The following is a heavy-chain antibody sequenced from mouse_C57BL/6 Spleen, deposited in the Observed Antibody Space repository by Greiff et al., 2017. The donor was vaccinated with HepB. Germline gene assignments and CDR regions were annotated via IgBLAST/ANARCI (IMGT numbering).Heavy chain of an antibody. CDR3: ARGYDYGDYYAMDY. J-gene: IGHJ4*01. CDR1: GYTFTGYW. CDR2: ILPGSGCT. Sequence: QVQLQQSGAELMKPGASVKLSCKATGYTFTGYWIEWVKQRPGHGLEWIGEILPGSGCTNYNEKFKGKATFTADTSSNTAYMQLSSLTTEDSAIYYCARGYDYGDYYAMDYWGQGTSVTVSS. V-gene: IGHV1-9*01. D-gene: IGHD2-4*01.